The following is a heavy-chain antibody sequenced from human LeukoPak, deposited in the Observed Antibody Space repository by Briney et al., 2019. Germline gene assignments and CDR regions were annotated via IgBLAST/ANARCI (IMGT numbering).Heavy chain of an antibody. Sequence: GGSLRLSCAASGFTFSSYGMHWVRQAPGKGLEWVAVIWYDGSNKYYADSVKGRFAISRDNSKNTLYLQMNSLRAEDTAVYYCARGGNSSSWYPLGYWGQGTLVTVSS. CDR3: ARGGNSSSWYPLGY. V-gene: IGHV3-33*01. D-gene: IGHD6-13*01. CDR1: GFTFSSYG. CDR2: IWYDGSNK. J-gene: IGHJ4*02.